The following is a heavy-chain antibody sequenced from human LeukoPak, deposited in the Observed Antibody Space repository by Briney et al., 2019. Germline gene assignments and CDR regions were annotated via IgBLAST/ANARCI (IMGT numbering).Heavy chain of an antibody. CDR3: ANGPWHY. CDR1: GFTFSSYG. Sequence: GGSLRLSCAASGFTFSSYGMHWVRQAPGKGLEWVAVISYDGSNKYYADSVKGRFTISRDNSKNTLYLQMNSLRAEDTAVYYCANGPWHYWGQGTLVTVSS. CDR2: ISYDGSNK. J-gene: IGHJ4*02. V-gene: IGHV3-30*18.